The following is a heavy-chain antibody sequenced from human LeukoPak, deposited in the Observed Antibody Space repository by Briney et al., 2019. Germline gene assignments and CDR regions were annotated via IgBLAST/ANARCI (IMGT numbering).Heavy chain of an antibody. Sequence: GSLRLSCAASGFTFSSYSMNWVRQPPGKGLEWIGEINHSGSTNYNPSLKSRVTILVDTSKNQFSLKLSSVTAADTAVYYCARRFGSTYYYYYYMDVWGKGTTVTISS. J-gene: IGHJ6*03. V-gene: IGHV4-34*01. CDR1: GFTFSSYS. D-gene: IGHD3-16*01. CDR3: ARRFGSTYYYYYYMDV. CDR2: INHSGST.